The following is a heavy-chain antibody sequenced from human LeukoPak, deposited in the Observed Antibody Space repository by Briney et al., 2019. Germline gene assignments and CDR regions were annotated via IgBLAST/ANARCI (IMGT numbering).Heavy chain of an antibody. CDR3: ARDLFTWVRGVTNYYYYGMGV. D-gene: IGHD3-10*01. Sequence: GGSLRLSCAASGFTFSSYSMNWVRQAPGKGLEWVSYISSNSSTIYYADSVKGRFTISRDNAKNSLYLQMNSLRAEDTAVYYCARDLFTWVRGVTNYYYYGMGVWGQGTTVTVSS. V-gene: IGHV3-48*01. J-gene: IGHJ6*02. CDR1: GFTFSSYS. CDR2: ISSNSSTI.